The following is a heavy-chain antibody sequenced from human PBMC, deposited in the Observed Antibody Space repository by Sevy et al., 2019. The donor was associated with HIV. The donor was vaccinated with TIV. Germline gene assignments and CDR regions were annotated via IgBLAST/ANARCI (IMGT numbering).Heavy chain of an antibody. J-gene: IGHJ4*02. CDR3: ASEVYCSSGRCFSPRFDN. D-gene: IGHD2-15*01. CDR2: INGDGTNT. V-gene: IGHV3-74*01. Sequence: GGSLRLSCAASGFTFNRNWMHWVRQAPGKGLVWVSQINGDGTNTNYADSVKGRFTISRDNAKNTVYLQMNSLTVEDRAVYYCASEVYCSSGRCFSPRFDNWGQGTLVTVSS. CDR1: GFTFNRNW.